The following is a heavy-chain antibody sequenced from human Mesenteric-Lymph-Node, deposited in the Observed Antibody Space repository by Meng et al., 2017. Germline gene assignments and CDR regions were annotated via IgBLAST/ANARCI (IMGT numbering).Heavy chain of an antibody. V-gene: IGHV2-26*01. CDR3: AHRRSLRYFDWFAFDY. CDR1: GFSLSNARMG. Sequence: SGPTLVKPTETLTLTCTVSGFSLSNARMGVSWIRQPPGKALEWLAHIFSNDEKSYSTSLKSRLTISKDTSKSQVVLTMTNMDPVDTATYYCAHRRSLRYFDWFAFDYWGQGTLVTVSS. D-gene: IGHD3-9*01. CDR2: IFSNDEK. J-gene: IGHJ4*02.